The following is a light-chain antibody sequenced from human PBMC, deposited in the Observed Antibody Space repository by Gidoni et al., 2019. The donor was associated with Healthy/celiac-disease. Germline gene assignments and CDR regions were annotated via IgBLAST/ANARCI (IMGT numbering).Light chain of an antibody. V-gene: IGKV1-33*01. CDR3: QQYDNLPPYT. CDR1: QDINNY. J-gene: IGKJ2*01. CDR2: GAS. Sequence: DIQMTQSPSSLSASVGDRVTITCQASQDINNYLNWYQQKPGKAPKLLIYGASSLETGVPSRYNGSGSGTDFTFTISSLQPEDIATYYCQQYDNLPPYTFGQGTKLEIK.